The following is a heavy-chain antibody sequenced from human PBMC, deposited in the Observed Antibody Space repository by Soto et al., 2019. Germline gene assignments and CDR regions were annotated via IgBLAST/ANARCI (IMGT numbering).Heavy chain of an antibody. CDR1: GFIFDDYY. CDR2: ISGSSGSK. CDR3: ARYAAEVTTFFDQ. Sequence: VRLSCAASGFIFDDYYMSWIRQAPGKGLEWLSNISGSSGSKKYADAGKGRFTISRDNAKKSLYLEMHSLRAEDTAMYYCARYAAEVTTFFDQWGQGTLVTVSS. V-gene: IGHV3-11*06. D-gene: IGHD4-17*01. J-gene: IGHJ4*02.